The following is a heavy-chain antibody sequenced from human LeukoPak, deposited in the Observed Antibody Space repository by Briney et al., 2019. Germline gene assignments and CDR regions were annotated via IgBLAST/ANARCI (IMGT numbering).Heavy chain of an antibody. CDR1: GFTVSSNY. D-gene: IGHD6-19*01. J-gene: IGHJ5*02. V-gene: IGHV3-53*01. CDR2: IYSGGST. CDR3: ARAYSSGWYKPWWSDP. Sequence: GGSLRLSCAASGFTVSSNYMSWVRQAPGKGLEWVSVIYSGGSTYYADSVKGRFTISRDNSKNTLYLQMNSLRAEDTAVYYCARAYSSGWYKPWWSDPWGQGTLVTVSS.